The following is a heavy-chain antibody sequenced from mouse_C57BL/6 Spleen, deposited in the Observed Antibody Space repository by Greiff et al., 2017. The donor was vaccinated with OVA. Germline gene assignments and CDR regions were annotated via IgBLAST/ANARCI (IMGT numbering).Heavy chain of an antibody. D-gene: IGHD1-1*01. J-gene: IGHJ4*01. V-gene: IGHV1-26*01. CDR1: GYTFTDYY. CDR2: INPNNGGT. Sequence: EVQLQQSGPELVKPGASVKISCKASGYTFTDYYMNWVKQSHGKSLEWIGDINPNNGGTSYNQKFKGKATLTVDKSSSTAYMELRSLTSEDSAVYYCARPIYYYGSSSAMDYWGQGTSVTVSS. CDR3: ARPIYYYGSSSAMDY.